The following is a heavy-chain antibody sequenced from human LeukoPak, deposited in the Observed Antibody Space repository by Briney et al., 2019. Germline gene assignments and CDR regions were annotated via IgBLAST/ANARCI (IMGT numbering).Heavy chain of an antibody. J-gene: IGHJ4*02. CDR3: ARGGSLRPPIYFDY. Sequence: PSETLSLTCTVSGGSISSYYWIWIRQPPGKALVWIVYIYYSGSTNYHPSLKSRVTISVDTSKNQFSLKLSSVTAADTAVYYCARGGSLRPPIYFDYWGQGTLVTVSS. CDR2: IYYSGST. D-gene: IGHD6-13*01. V-gene: IGHV4-59*01. CDR1: GGSISSYY.